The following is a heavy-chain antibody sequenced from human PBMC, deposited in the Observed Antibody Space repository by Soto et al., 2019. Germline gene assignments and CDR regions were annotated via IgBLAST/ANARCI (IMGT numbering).Heavy chain of an antibody. CDR2: IYYSGST. D-gene: IGHD2-15*01. Sequence: SETLSLTCTVSGGSISSSSYYWGWIRQPPGKGLEWIGSIYYSGSTYYNPSLKSRVTISVDTSKNQFSLKLSSVTAADTAVYYCARHDIVVVVAATRVAPFDYWGQGTLVTVSS. V-gene: IGHV4-39*01. CDR1: GGSISSSSYY. CDR3: ARHDIVVVVAATRVAPFDY. J-gene: IGHJ4*02.